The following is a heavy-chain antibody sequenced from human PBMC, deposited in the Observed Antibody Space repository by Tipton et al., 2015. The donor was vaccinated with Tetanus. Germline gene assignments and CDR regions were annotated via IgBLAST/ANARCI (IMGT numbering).Heavy chain of an antibody. J-gene: IGHJ2*01. CDR2: IWNDGSYK. V-gene: IGHV3-33*01. Sequence: SLRLSCAASGFTFSTNAMHWVRQAPGKGLEWVAAIWNDGSYKYYADSVKGRFTVSRDNSKNTLYLQMNSLSAEDTAVYYCARDIAIVRARDWYFDVWGRGTLVTVSS. CDR3: ARDIAIVRARDWYFDV. D-gene: IGHD2/OR15-2a*01. CDR1: GFTFSTNA.